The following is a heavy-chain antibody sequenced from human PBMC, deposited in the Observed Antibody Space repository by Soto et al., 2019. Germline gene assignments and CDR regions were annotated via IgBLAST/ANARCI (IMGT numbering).Heavy chain of an antibody. CDR3: ARDPDWGGYSWFDP. D-gene: IGHD7-27*01. Sequence: PGGSLRLSCAASGFSFSGHWMHWVRPAPGKGLMWVARLNSDQRRTTYADSVKGRFTISTDDLKKTLYLEMNSLRDDDTAIYYCARDPDWGGYSWFDPWGQGTLVTVSS. CDR2: LNSDQRRT. V-gene: IGHV3-74*03. J-gene: IGHJ5*02. CDR1: GFSFSGHW.